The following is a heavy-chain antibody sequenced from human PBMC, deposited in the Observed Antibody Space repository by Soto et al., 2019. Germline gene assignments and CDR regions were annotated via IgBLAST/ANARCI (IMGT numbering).Heavy chain of an antibody. CDR1: GYTFTSYD. CDR3: ARGQATVTTRFWLRSSSPNAFDI. J-gene: IGHJ3*02. Sequence: ASVKVSCKASGYTFTSYDINWVGQANGQGLEGMGWMNPNSGNTGYAQKFQGRVTMTRNTSISTAYMELSSLRSEDTAVYYCARGQATVTTRFWLRSSSPNAFDIWGQGTMVTVSS. D-gene: IGHD4-17*01. V-gene: IGHV1-8*01. CDR2: MNPNSGNT.